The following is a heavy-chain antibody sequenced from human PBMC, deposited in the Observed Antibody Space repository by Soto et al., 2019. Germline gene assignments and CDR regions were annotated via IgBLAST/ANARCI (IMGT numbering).Heavy chain of an antibody. J-gene: IGHJ6*02. CDR3: AKVAQGDPLISDYGMGV. D-gene: IGHD2-21*02. Sequence: GGSLRLSCAASGFPFSSYGMHWVRQAPGKGLEWVAVVSYDGSDKYYADSVKGRFTGSRDNSKTTLYLQMNSLRIEDTAVYYCAKVAQGDPLISDYGMGVWGQGTTVTVSS. CDR1: GFPFSSYG. V-gene: IGHV3-30*18. CDR2: VSYDGSDK.